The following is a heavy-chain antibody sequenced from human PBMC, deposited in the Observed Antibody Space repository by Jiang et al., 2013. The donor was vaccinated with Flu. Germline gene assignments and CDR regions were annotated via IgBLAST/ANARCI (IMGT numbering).Heavy chain of an antibody. J-gene: IGHJ4*02. D-gene: IGHD6-19*01. V-gene: IGHV4-61*02. CDR2: IYTSGST. CDR3: ARTGYSSGWYEVDY. CDR1: GGSISSGSYY. Sequence: GLVKPSQTLSLTCTVSGGSISSGSYYWSWIRQPAGKGLEWIGRIYTSGSTNYNPSLKSRVTISVDTSKNQFSLKLSSVTAADTAVYYCARTGYSSGWYEVDYWGQGTLVTVSS.